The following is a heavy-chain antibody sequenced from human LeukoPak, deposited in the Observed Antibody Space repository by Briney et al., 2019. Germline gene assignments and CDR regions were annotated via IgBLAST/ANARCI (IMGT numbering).Heavy chain of an antibody. CDR3: ARAPSMIVGGRRTNWFDP. CDR2: MNPNSGNT. D-gene: IGHD3-22*01. CDR1: GYTFTIYD. V-gene: IGHV1-8*01. Sequence: ASVKVSCKASGYTFTIYDINWVRQATGQGLEWMGWMNPNSGNTGYAQKFQGRVTMARNTSISTAYMELNSLRSEDTAVYYCARAPSMIVGGRRTNWFDPWGQGTLVTVSS. J-gene: IGHJ5*02.